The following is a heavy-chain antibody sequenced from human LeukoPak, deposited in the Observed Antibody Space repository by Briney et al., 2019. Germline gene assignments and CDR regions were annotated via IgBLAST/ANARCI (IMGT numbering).Heavy chain of an antibody. V-gene: IGHV3-11*04. CDR2: MSGGSYPI. CDR3: ARVKYDDSGYYGIFYYYMDV. D-gene: IGHD3-22*01. Sequence: GGSLRLSCAASGFTFSDYHMAWIRQPPGKVLEWVSYMSGGSYPIHYADSVKGRFTISMDNAESSLSLQMNSLRAEDTAVYYCARVKYDDSGYYGIFYYYMDVWGKGTTVTVSS. J-gene: IGHJ6*03. CDR1: GFTFSDYH.